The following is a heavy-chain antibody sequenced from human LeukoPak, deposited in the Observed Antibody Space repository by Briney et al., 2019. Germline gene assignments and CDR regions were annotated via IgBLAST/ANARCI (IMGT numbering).Heavy chain of an antibody. Sequence: PGGSLRLSCAASGFTFSSYSMNWVRQAPGKGLEWLSFISGSGTFIYYADSVRGRFTISRDIARNSLYLQMNRLRDEDTAVYFCARDDGLGYWGQGTLVTVSS. CDR3: ARDDGLGY. CDR2: ISGSGTFI. D-gene: IGHD3-16*01. CDR1: GFTFSSYS. J-gene: IGHJ4*02. V-gene: IGHV3-48*02.